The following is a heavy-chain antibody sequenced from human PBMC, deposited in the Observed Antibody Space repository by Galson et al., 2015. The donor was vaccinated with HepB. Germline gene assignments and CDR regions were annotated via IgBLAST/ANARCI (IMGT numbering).Heavy chain of an antibody. V-gene: IGHV3-30*18. Sequence: SLRLSCAASGFTFSSYGMHWVRQAPGKGLEWVAVISYDGSNKYYADSVKGRFTISRDNSKNTLYLQMNSLRAEDTAVYYCAKDFRRPSSGWYRYYYGMDVWGQGTTVTVSS. CDR1: GFTFSSYG. J-gene: IGHJ6*02. CDR3: AKDFRRPSSGWYRYYYGMDV. CDR2: ISYDGSNK. D-gene: IGHD6-19*01.